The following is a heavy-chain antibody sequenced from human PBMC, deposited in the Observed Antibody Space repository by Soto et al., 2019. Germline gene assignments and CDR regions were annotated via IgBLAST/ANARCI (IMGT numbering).Heavy chain of an antibody. Sequence: QPQLQESGPGLVKPSETLSLTCTVSGGSIISDHYYWAWIRQPPGKGLEWIGNMHYSGNTYQNPSLKSRVTIFVDTSKNQFSLHLSSVTAADTAVYYCARHGGNKFDYWGQGTLVIVSS. CDR1: GGSIISDHYY. CDR2: MHYSGNT. V-gene: IGHV4-39*01. CDR3: ARHGGNKFDY. D-gene: IGHD3-16*01. J-gene: IGHJ4*02.